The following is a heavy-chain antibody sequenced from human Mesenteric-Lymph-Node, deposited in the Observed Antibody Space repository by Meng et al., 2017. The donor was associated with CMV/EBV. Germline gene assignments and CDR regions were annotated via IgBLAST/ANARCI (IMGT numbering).Heavy chain of an antibody. CDR2: IYWDDDK. J-gene: IGHJ4*02. V-gene: IGHV2-5*02. Sequence: TCTFSGFSVATSGVCVGWIRQPPGKALEWLVLIYWDDDKRYSPSLKSRLTITKDTSKNQVVLTMTNMDPVDTATYYCARTYNAAFDNWDQGTLVTVSS. CDR1: GFSVATSGVC. CDR3: ARTYNAAFDN. D-gene: IGHD1-1*01.